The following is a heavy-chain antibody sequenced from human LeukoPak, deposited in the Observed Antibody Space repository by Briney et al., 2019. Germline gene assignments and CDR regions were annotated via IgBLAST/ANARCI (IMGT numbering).Heavy chain of an antibody. V-gene: IGHV3-11*01. CDR1: AFTFSDYY. D-gene: IGHD3-16*02. J-gene: IGHJ4*02. CDR2: ISSSGSTI. CDR3: AGTYDYGGGSYRHTSS. Sequence: RGSLRLSCAAAAFTFSDYYMSWIRQAPGRGLEWVSYISSSGSTIYYADSVKGRFTISRDNAKNSLYLQMNSLRAEDTAVYSGAGTYDYGGGSYRHTSSWGQGTLVTVSS.